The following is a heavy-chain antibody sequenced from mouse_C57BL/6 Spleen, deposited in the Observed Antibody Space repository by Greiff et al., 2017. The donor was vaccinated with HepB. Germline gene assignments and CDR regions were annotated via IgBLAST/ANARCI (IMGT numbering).Heavy chain of an antibody. CDR2: INPSNGGT. D-gene: IGHD1-1*01. V-gene: IGHV1-53*01. Sequence: QVQLQQPGTELVKPGASVKLSCKASGYTFTSYWMHWVKQRPGQGLEWIGNINPSNGGTNYNEKFKSKATLTVDKSSSTAYMQLSSLTSEDSAVYYCARQPTGHYYGSRDYAMDYWGQGTSVTVSS. CDR1: GYTFTSYW. J-gene: IGHJ4*01. CDR3: ARQPTGHYYGSRDYAMDY.